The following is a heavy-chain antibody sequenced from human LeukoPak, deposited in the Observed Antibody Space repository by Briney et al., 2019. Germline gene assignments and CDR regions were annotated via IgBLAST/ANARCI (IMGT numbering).Heavy chain of an antibody. CDR3: ARVPGRHYYDSSGFMRGEYYFDY. CDR2: INPSGGST. Sequence: ASVKVSCKASGYTFTSNYMHWVRQAPGQGLEWMGIINPSGGSTSYAQKFQGRVTMTRDTSISTAYMELSRLRSDDTAVYYCARVPGRHYYDSSGFMRGEYYFDYWGQGTLVTVSS. V-gene: IGHV1-46*01. D-gene: IGHD3-22*01. J-gene: IGHJ4*02. CDR1: GYTFTSNY.